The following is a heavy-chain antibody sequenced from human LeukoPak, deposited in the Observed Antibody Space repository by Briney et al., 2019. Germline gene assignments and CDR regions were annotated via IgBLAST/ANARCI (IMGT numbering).Heavy chain of an antibody. D-gene: IGHD3-22*01. Sequence: PSGTLSLTCAVSGGSISSSNWWSWVRQPPGKGLEWIGEIYHSGSTNYNPSLKSRVTISVDTSKNQFSLKLSSVTAADTAVYYCARTYSSGYYLDYWGQGTLVTVSS. J-gene: IGHJ4*02. V-gene: IGHV4-4*02. CDR3: ARTYSSGYYLDY. CDR1: GGSISSSNW. CDR2: IYHSGST.